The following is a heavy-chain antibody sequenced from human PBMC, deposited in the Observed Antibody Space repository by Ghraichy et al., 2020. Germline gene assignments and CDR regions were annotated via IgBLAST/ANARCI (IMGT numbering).Heavy chain of an antibody. V-gene: IGHV4-39*01. J-gene: IGHJ4*02. CDR2: IYYSGST. CDR3: ARTDLQLWPLHYFDY. CDR1: GGSISSSSYY. D-gene: IGHD5-18*01. Sequence: SETLSLTCTVSGGSISSSSYYWGWIRQPPGKGLEWIGSIYYSGSTYYNPSLKSRVTISVDTSKNQFSLKLSSVTAADTAVYYCARTDLQLWPLHYFDYWGQGTLVTVSS.